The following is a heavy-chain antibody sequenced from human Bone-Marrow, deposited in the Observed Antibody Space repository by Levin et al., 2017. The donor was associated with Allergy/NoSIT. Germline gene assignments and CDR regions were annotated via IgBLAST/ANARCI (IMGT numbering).Heavy chain of an antibody. V-gene: IGHV3-48*01. CDR2: ISSSGSPI. D-gene: IGHD4-17*01. Sequence: GESLKISCAASEFTFYSLSWVRQAPGRGLEWVSYISSSGSPIYYADSVRGRFTISRDDAKNLLSLQMNSLRVDDTAVYYCAKVPPSVRQDDYGDDVGYYYMDVWGKGTTVIVSS. CDR3: AKVPPSVRQDDYGDDVGYYYMDV. J-gene: IGHJ6*03. CDR1: EFTFYS.